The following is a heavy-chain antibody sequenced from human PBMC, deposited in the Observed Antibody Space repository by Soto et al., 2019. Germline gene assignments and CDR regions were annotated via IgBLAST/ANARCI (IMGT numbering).Heavy chain of an antibody. J-gene: IGHJ4*02. Sequence: QVQLVESGGGVVQPGRSLRLSCAASEFTFSNHDMHWVRQAPGKGLEWVAVIWNDGSKKYYADSVKGRCTISRDNSKNMLYLQMNRLRAEDTAVYHCAIARYSGSYFDHWGQGTLVTVSS. V-gene: IGHV3-33*01. CDR2: IWNDGSKK. D-gene: IGHD1-26*01. CDR1: EFTFSNHD. CDR3: AIARYSGSYFDH.